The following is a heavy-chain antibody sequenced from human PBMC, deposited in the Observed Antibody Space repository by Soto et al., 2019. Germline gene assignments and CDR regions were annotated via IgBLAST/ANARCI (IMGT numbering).Heavy chain of an antibody. CDR1: GFTFSSYA. Sequence: GGSLRLSCAASGFTFSSYAISWVRQAPGKGLEWVSSISGSGTDSYYADSVKGRFTISRDTSTNTLYLQMNSLRAEDTAVYYCAKGLNSGWKVAFDYWGQGTLVTVSS. V-gene: IGHV3-23*01. D-gene: IGHD6-19*01. CDR3: AKGLNSGWKVAFDY. CDR2: ISGSGTDS. J-gene: IGHJ4*02.